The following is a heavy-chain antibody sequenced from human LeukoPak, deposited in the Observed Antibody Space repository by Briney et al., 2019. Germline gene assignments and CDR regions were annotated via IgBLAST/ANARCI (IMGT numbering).Heavy chain of an antibody. D-gene: IGHD2-2*01. Sequence: SETLSLTCAVYGGSFSGYYWSWIRQPPGKGLEWIGEINHSGSTNYNPSLKSRVTISVDTSKNQFSLKLSSVTAADTAVYYCARVRCSSTSCSRSYGMDVWGQGTTVTVSS. J-gene: IGHJ6*02. CDR1: GGSFSGYY. CDR2: INHSGST. CDR3: ARVRCSSTSCSRSYGMDV. V-gene: IGHV4-34*01.